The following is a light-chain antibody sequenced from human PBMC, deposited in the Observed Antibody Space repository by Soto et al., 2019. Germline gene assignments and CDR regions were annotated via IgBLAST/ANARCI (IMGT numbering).Light chain of an antibody. J-gene: IGKJ1*01. CDR1: QSVSSN. Sequence: EIVMTQSPATLSLSPGQRATLSCMASQSVSSNSAWYQQKPGQAPRLLIYGASTRATGIPARFSGSGSGTEFTLTISSLQSEDFAVYYCQQYNNWPRTFGQGTKVDIK. CDR2: GAS. V-gene: IGKV3-15*01. CDR3: QQYNNWPRT.